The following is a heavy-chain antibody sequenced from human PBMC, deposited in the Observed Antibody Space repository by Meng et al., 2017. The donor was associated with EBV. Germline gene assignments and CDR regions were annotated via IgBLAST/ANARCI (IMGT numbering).Heavy chain of an antibody. CDR2: IYWDDDK. Sequence: IPLKESGSTLVKPTQALTLTGTSPGFSLRTSGGGVGWIRQPPGKALEWLALIYWDDDKRYSPSLKSRLTITKDTSKNQVVLTMTNMDPVDTATYYCAHRRDEYSSSWYGWFDPWGQGTLVTVSS. CDR1: GFSLRTSGGG. CDR3: AHRRDEYSSSWYGWFDP. D-gene: IGHD6-13*01. J-gene: IGHJ5*02. V-gene: IGHV2-5*02.